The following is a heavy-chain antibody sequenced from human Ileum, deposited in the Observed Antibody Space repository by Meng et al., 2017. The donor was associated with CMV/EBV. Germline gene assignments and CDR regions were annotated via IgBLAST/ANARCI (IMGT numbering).Heavy chain of an antibody. CDR3: ARGLPNYYEYGLDV. J-gene: IGHJ6*02. CDR2: TYYRSKWYK. CDR1: GDSVSSNSGA. V-gene: IGHV6-1*01. Sequence: QTRSLTGAISGDSVSSNSGAWNWIRQSPSRGLEWLGRTYYRSKWYKDYAVSVKSRISINTDTSKNQFSLQVNSVTPEDTAVYYCARGLPNYYEYGLDVWGQGTTVTVSS. D-gene: IGHD4-11*01.